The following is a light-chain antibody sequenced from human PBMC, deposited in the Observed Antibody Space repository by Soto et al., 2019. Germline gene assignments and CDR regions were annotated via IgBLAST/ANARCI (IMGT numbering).Light chain of an antibody. V-gene: IGLV2-14*01. CDR3: NSYTSRSTV. J-gene: IGLJ1*01. Sequence: QSVLTQPASVSGSPGQSITISCTGTSSDVGGYNYVSWYQQNPGKAPKLMIYEVSNRPSGVSNRFSGSKFDNTASLTISGLQAEDEADYYCNSYTSRSTVFGTGTKLTVL. CDR2: EVS. CDR1: SSDVGGYNY.